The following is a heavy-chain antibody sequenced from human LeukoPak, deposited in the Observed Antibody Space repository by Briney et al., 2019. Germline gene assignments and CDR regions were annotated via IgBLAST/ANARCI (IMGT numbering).Heavy chain of an antibody. Sequence: GESLKISCKGSGYAFTSYWIGWVRQMPGKGLEWMGIIFPHDSNTRYSPSFQGQVTISADKSISTAYPQWSSLRASDSAMYYCARSFVAGAGYYYGTDVWGQGTTVTVSS. V-gene: IGHV5-51*01. J-gene: IGHJ6*02. CDR1: GYAFTSYW. CDR2: IFPHDSNT. CDR3: ARSFVAGAGYYYGTDV. D-gene: IGHD6-19*01.